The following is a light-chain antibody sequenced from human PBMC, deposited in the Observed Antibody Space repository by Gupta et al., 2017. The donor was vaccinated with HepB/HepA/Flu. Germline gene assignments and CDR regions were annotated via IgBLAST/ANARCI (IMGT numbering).Light chain of an antibody. V-gene: IGLV3-19*01. J-gene: IGLJ2*01. CDR2: GKN. Sequence: SSELTQDPAVSVALGQTVRSTCQGDSLRSYYASWYQQKPGQAPVLVIYGKNNRPSGMPDRFSSSSSGNTASLTITRAQAEDEADYYCNSRDSSGNHLVFGGGTKLTVL. CDR1: SLRSYY. CDR3: NSRDSSGNHLV.